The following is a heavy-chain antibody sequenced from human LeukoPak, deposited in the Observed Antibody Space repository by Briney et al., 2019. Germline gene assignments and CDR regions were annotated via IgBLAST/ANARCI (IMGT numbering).Heavy chain of an antibody. J-gene: IGHJ3*02. V-gene: IGHV3-33*01. CDR3: ARGGRGSAAVVAPRSFDI. CDR1: GFTFSSYG. CDR2: IWYDGSNK. Sequence: GGSLRLSCAASGFTFSSYGMHWVRQAPGKGLEWVAVIWYDGSNKYYADSVQGRFIISRDISKNTLYLQMNSLRAEDSALYYCARGGRGSAAVVAPRSFDIWGQGTMVTVSS. D-gene: IGHD3-22*01.